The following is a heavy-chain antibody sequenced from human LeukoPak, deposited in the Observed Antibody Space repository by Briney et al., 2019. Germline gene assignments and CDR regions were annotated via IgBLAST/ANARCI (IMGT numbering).Heavy chain of an antibody. Sequence: PGGSLRLSCAASGFTVSSNYMSWVRQAPGKGLEWVSVIYSGGSTYYADSVKGRFTISRDNSKNTMYLQMNNLRAEDTATYYCARSRYASGRGAFDYWGRGTPVTVSS. CDR2: IYSGGST. D-gene: IGHD6-19*01. CDR1: GFTVSSNY. V-gene: IGHV3-53*01. J-gene: IGHJ4*02. CDR3: ARSRYASGRGAFDY.